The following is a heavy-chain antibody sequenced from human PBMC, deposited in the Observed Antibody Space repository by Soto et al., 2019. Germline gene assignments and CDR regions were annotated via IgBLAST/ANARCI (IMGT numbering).Heavy chain of an antibody. J-gene: IGHJ4*02. D-gene: IGHD3-3*01. CDR1: GFTFSSYA. Sequence: GGSLRLSCAASGFTFSSYAMHWVRQAPGKGLEWVTIISYDGRSKSYADSVKGRFTISRDNSKNTLYLQVNSLRPEDTAVYYCARTYYDFRSDYRTHFDYWGQGTLVTVSS. V-gene: IGHV3-30*03. CDR2: ISYDGRSK. CDR3: ARTYYDFRSDYRTHFDY.